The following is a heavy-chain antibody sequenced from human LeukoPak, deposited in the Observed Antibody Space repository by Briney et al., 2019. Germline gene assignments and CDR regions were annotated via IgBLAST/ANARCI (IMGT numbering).Heavy chain of an antibody. J-gene: IGHJ2*01. CDR1: GGSISSGSYY. D-gene: IGHD3-3*01. CDR3: ARDVSVYYDFWDYWYFDL. Sequence: PSQTLSLTCTVSGGSISSGSYYWSWIRQPAGKGLEWIGRIYTSGSTNYNPSLKSRVTISVDTSKNQFSLKLSSVTAADTAVYYCARDVSVYYDFWDYWYFDLWGRGTLVTVSS. V-gene: IGHV4-61*02. CDR2: IYTSGST.